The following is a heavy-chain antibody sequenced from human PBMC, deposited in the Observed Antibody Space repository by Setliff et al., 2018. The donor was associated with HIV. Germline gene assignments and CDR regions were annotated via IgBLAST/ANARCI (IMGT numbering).Heavy chain of an antibody. J-gene: IGHJ4*02. CDR2: INTNTGNP. CDR1: GYTFTTYG. D-gene: IGHD3-16*01. V-gene: IGHV7-4-1*02. Sequence: ASVKVSCKASGYTFTTYGMNWVRQAPGQGLEWMGWINTNTGNPTYAQGFTGRFVFSLDTSVSTAYLQISSPKAEDTAVYYCARDSPLAFDYWGQGTLVTVSS. CDR3: ARDSPLAFDY.